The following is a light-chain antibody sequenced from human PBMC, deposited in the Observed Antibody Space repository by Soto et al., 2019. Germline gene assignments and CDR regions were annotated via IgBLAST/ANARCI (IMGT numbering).Light chain of an antibody. CDR2: DAS. V-gene: IGKV3D-20*01. J-gene: IGKJ2*01. CDR1: QSVSNNY. Sequence: EIVLTQSPATLSLSPGERATLSCGASQSVSNNYLAWYQQKPGLAPRLLMYDASIRATGIPDRFRGSGSGTDFTLTITRLEPEDFAVYYCQQYGSSQYTFGQGTKLEIK. CDR3: QQYGSSQYT.